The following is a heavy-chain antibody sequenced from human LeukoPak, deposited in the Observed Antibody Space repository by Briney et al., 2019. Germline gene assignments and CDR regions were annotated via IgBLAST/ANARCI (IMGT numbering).Heavy chain of an antibody. J-gene: IGHJ4*02. V-gene: IGHV3-64*01. CDR3: ARGPDVVLVSHWSFFDY. CDR1: GFTFSSYA. CDR2: ISSSGGST. Sequence: GGSLRLSCAASGFTFSSYAMHWVRQVPGKGLEYVSAISSSGGSTYYANSVKGRFTISRDNSKNTLYLQMGSLRTEDMTIYYCARGPDVVLVSHWSFFDYWGQGTLVTVSS. D-gene: IGHD2-8*02.